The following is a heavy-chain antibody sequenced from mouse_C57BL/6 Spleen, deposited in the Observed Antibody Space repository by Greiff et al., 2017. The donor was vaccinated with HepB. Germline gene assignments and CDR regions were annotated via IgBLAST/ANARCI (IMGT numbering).Heavy chain of an antibody. D-gene: IGHD1-1*01. CDR2: IDPNSGGT. J-gene: IGHJ4*01. V-gene: IGHV1-72*01. CDR3: AREYYCSSYAMDY. Sequence: VKQSCNASGYTFTSYWMHWVKKRPGRGLEWIGRIDPNSGGTKYNEKFNSKATLTVDKPSSTAYMQLSSLTAEDYAVDYCAREYYCSSYAMDYWGQGTSVTVSS. CDR1: GYTFTSYW.